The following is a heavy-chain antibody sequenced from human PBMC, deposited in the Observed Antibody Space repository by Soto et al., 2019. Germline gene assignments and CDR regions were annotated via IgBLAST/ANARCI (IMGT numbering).Heavy chain of an antibody. V-gene: IGHV4-59*01. D-gene: IGHD3-22*01. J-gene: IGHJ5*02. CDR1: GGSISSYY. Sequence: SETLSLTCTVSGGSISSYYWSWIRQPPGKGLEWMGYTYYSGSTNYNPSLKSRVTISVDTAKNQSSLKLSSVTAADTDVYSCARDQGGISYYASSGYSIIGWFGPWGQGTLVTVSS. CDR2: TYYSGST. CDR3: ARDQGGISYYASSGYSIIGWFGP.